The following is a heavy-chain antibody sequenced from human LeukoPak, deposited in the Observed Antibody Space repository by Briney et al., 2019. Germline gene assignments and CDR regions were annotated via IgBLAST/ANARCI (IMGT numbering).Heavy chain of an antibody. Sequence: ASVKVSCKASGYTFTSYGIRWVRQAPGQGLEWMGWISAYNGNTNYAQKLQGRVTMTTDTSTSTAYMELRSLRSDDTAVYYCARANLYSASGGAFDIWGQGTMVTVSS. CDR3: ARANLYSASGGAFDI. CDR1: GYTFTSYG. J-gene: IGHJ3*02. D-gene: IGHD1-26*01. CDR2: ISAYNGNT. V-gene: IGHV1-18*01.